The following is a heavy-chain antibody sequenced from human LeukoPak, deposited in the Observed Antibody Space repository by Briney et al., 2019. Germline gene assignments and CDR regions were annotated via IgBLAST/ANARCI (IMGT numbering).Heavy chain of an antibody. D-gene: IGHD6-19*01. CDR2: INPSGGST. J-gene: IGHJ4*02. V-gene: IGHV1-46*01. CDR3: AREGQWLTPGPYYFDY. CDR1: GYTFTSYY. Sequence: ASVKVSCKASGYTFTSYYMHWVRQAPGQGLEWMGIINPSGGSTSYAQKFQGRVTMTRDMSTSTVYMELSSLRSDDTAVYYCAREGQWLTPGPYYFDYWGQGTLVTVSS.